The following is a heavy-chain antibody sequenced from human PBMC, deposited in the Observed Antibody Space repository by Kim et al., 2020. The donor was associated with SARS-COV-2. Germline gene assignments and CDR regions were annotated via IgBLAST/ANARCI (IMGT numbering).Heavy chain of an antibody. D-gene: IGHD3-10*02. CDR2: IYYSGST. V-gene: IGHV4-59*13. CDR1: GGSISSYY. CDR3: TRGGHVAHFDY. J-gene: IGHJ4*02. Sequence: SETLSLTCTVSGGSISSYYWSWIRQPPGKGLEWIGYIYYSGSTNYNPSLKSRVTISAETSKNHFSLKLSSVNAADTDVYYCTRGGHVAHFDYWVQGTLVTVSS.